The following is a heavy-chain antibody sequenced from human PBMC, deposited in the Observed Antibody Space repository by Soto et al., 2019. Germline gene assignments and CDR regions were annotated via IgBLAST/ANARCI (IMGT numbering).Heavy chain of an antibody. Sequence: ASVKVSCKASGYTFTSYDINCVRQATRQGLEWMGWMNPNSGNTGYAQKFQCRVTMTRNTSISTAYMELSSMRSEDTAAYYCANLRPMVREVNHAFDIWGQGTMVTVSS. V-gene: IGHV1-8*01. CDR1: GYTFTSYD. J-gene: IGHJ3*02. CDR2: MNPNSGNT. CDR3: ANLRPMVREVNHAFDI. D-gene: IGHD3-10*01.